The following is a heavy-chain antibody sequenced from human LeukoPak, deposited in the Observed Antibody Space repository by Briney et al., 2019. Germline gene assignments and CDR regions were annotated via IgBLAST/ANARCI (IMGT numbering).Heavy chain of an antibody. CDR1: GFSFSSYG. CDR2: ISHEGSNQ. J-gene: IGHJ4*02. CDR3: ARTREQWQVLDY. D-gene: IGHD6-19*01. Sequence: GGSLRLSCAASGFSFSSYGMYWVRQAPGKGLEWVAVISHEGSNQYYGDSVKGRFTISRDESKNMVYLQMNSLRVEDTAVYYCARTREQWQVLDYWGQGTLVTVSS. V-gene: IGHV3-30*03.